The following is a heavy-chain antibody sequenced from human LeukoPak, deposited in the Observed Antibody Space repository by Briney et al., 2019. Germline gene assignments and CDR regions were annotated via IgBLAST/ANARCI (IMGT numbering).Heavy chain of an antibody. CDR2: INPYNGNT. J-gene: IGHJ4*02. D-gene: IGHD2-8*02. CDR1: GYTFTTQG. CDR3: VRAPVWCTGGICYFDY. V-gene: IGHV1-18*01. Sequence: ASVKVSCKACGYTFTTQGISWVRQAPGQGLDWMGCINPYNGNTNYAQKFQGRVTMTTDTSTSTAYMELRSLRSDDTAVFYCVRAPVWCTGGICYFDYWGQGTLVTVSS.